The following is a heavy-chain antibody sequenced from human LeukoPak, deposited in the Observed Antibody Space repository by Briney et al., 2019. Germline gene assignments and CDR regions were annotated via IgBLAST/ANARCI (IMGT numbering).Heavy chain of an antibody. D-gene: IGHD3-10*01. CDR1: GGSISSGGYY. J-gene: IGHJ4*02. Sequence: SETLSLTCTVSGGSISSGGYYWSWIRQHPGKGLEWIGYSYYSGSTNYNPSLKSRVTISLDTSKNQFSLKLTSVTAADTAVYYCARSGSYYGSTSGWGQGTLVTVSP. CDR3: ARSGSYYGSTSG. CDR2: SYYSGST. V-gene: IGHV4-31*02.